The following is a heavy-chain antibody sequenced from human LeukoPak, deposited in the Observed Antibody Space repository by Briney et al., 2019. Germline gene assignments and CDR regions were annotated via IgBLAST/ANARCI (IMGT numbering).Heavy chain of an antibody. D-gene: IGHD6-13*01. V-gene: IGHV1-46*01. CDR1: GYTFTSYY. J-gene: IGHJ4*02. CDR3: ARDLRIIAADRSTSDY. CDR2: IDPSGGST. Sequence: ASVKVSCKASGYTFTSYYMNWVRQAPGQGLEWMGIIDPSGGSTTYAQKFQGRVTMTGDTSTSTVYMELSSLRSEDTAVYYCARDLRIIAADRSTSDYWGQGTLVTVSS.